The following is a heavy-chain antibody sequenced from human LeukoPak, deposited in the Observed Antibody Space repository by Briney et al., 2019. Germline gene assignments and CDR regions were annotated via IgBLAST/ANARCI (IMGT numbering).Heavy chain of an antibody. J-gene: IGHJ4*02. V-gene: IGHV1-8*01. CDR1: GYTFTNYD. Sequence: GASLKVSCKASGYTFTNYDINWVPQATGQGLEWMGYKNPNSGNSAYAQKFHGRVTITTDASITTAYMELSGLRSEDTALYYCAREGLDYWGQGALVTVSS. CDR3: AREGLDY. CDR2: KNPNSGNS.